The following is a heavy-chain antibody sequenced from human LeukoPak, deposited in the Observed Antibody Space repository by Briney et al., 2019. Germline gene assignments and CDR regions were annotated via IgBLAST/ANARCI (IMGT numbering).Heavy chain of an antibody. V-gene: IGHV4-39*07. Sequence: PSETLSLTCTVSGGSISSNWGWIRQPPGKGLEWIGNIYFSGSTYYNPSLKSRVTISVDTSKNQFSLNRISVTAADTAYYMDVWGKRTTVTGSS. CDR1: GGSISSN. CDR2: IYFSGST. J-gene: IGHJ6*03. CDR3: V.